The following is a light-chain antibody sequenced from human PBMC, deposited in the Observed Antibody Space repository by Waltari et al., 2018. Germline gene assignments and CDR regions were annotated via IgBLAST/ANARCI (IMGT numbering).Light chain of an antibody. CDR2: KDK. J-gene: IGLJ2*01. CDR3: QSLDRSGTVI. Sequence: SYELTQPPSVSVSPGQTARITCSGDELPRQNAYWYQQKSRQAPVLVSYKDKGRPSGIPERFSGSSSGKTVSLTISGVLAEDEADYYCQSLDRSGTVIFGGGTTLTVL. V-gene: IGLV3-25*03. CDR1: ELPRQN.